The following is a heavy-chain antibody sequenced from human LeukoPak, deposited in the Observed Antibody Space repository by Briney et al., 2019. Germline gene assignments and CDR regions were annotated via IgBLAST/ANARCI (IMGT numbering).Heavy chain of an antibody. V-gene: IGHV4-61*02. D-gene: IGHD3-3*01. CDR2: IYTSGST. J-gene: IGHJ4*02. Sequence: SQTLSLTCTVSGGSISSGSYYWSWIRQPAGKGLEWIGRIYTSGSTNYNPSLKSRVTISVDTSKNQFSLKLSSVTAADTAVYYCARAIVTIFGVVIIEYFDYWGQGTLVTVSS. CDR1: GGSISSGSYY. CDR3: ARAIVTIFGVVIIEYFDY.